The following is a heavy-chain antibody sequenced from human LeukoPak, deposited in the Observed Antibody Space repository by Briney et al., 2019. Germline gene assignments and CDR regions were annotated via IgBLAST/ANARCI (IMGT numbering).Heavy chain of an antibody. D-gene: IGHD3-3*01. CDR2: INPSGGST. CDR3: YITIFGYGMDV. J-gene: IGHJ6*02. V-gene: IGHV1-46*01. Sequence: GASVKVSCKASGYTFTSYYMHWVRQAPGQGLEWMGIINPSGGSTSYAQEFQGRVTMTRDTSTSTVYMELSSLRSEDTAVYYCYITIFGYGMDVWGQGTTVTVSS. CDR1: GYTFTSYY.